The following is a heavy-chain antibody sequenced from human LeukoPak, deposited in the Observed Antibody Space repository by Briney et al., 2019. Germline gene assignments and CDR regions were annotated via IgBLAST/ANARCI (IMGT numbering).Heavy chain of an antibody. CDR2: IIPILGIA. V-gene: IGHV1-69*04. CDR1: GGTFSSYT. D-gene: IGHD5-24*01. CDR3: ARDQRRDGYNFS. J-gene: IGHJ5*02. Sequence: SVKVSCKASGGTFSSYTISWVRQAPGQGLEWMGRIIPILGIANYARKFQGRVTITADKSTSTAYMELSSLRSEDTAVYYCARDQRRDGYNFSWGQGTLVTVSS.